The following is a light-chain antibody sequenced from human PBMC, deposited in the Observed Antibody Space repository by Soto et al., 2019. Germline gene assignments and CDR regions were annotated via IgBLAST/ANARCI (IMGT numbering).Light chain of an antibody. J-gene: IGKJ1*01. CDR2: SVS. CDR1: KSVSSN. V-gene: IGKV3-15*01. CDR3: QQYNKWPPWT. Sequence: EIGMTQSPATLSVSPGXRATLSCRASKSVSSNVDWYQQTPGQAARLLIYSVSTRAAGITARISGSGSGTEFTLTINPLQPEPFSILSCQQYNKWPPWTLGQGTKV.